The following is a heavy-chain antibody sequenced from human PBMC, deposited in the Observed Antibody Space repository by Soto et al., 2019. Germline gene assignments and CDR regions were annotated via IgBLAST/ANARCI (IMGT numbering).Heavy chain of an antibody. CDR2: IKQDGSEK. J-gene: IGHJ3*02. D-gene: IGHD2-15*01. CDR3: ASDPRSYCSGGSCPSDAFDI. CDR1: GFTFSSYW. Sequence: EVQLVESGGGLVQPGGSLRLSCAASGFTFSSYWMSWVRQAPGKGLEWVANIKQDGSEKYYVDSVKGRFTISRDNAKNSLYLQMNSPRAEDTAVYYCASDPRSYCSGGSCPSDAFDIWGQGTMVTVSS. V-gene: IGHV3-7*01.